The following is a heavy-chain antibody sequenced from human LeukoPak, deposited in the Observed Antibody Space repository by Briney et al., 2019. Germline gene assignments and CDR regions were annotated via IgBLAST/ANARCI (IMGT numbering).Heavy chain of an antibody. CDR1: GGSTSSGSYY. V-gene: IGHV4-61*02. CDR3: ARQSIAVTAPFDY. Sequence: SETLSLTCTVSGGSTSSGSYYWSWIRQPAGKGLEWIGRIYTSGSTNYNPSLESRVTISVDTSKNQFSLKLSSVTAADTAVYYCARQSIAVTAPFDYWGQGTLVTVSS. J-gene: IGHJ4*02. D-gene: IGHD5-18*01. CDR2: IYTSGST.